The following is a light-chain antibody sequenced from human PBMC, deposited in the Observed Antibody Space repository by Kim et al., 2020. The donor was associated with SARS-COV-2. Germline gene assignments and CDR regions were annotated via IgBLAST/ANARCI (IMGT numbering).Light chain of an antibody. J-gene: IGKJ4*01. CDR1: QSVSGSY. CDR3: QQYGSSPLT. V-gene: IGKV3-20*01. CDR2: GAS. Sequence: EIVLTQSPGNLSLSPGERATLSCRASQSVSGSYLAWYQQKPGQAPRLLIYGASSRATGIPDRFSGSGSGTDFTLTISRLEPEDFAVYYCQQYGSSPLTFGGGTKVDIK.